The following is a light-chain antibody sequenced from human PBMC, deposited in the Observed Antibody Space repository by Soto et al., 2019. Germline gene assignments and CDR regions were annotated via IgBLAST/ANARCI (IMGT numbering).Light chain of an antibody. V-gene: IGKV1-5*03. CDR1: QSISVW. CDR2: KAS. CDR3: KQYNSYSPT. J-gene: IGKJ1*01. Sequence: DIQMTQSPSTLSASVGDRVTITCRASQSISVWLAWYQQKAGKAPNLLIYKASRLESGVPSRFSGSGSETEFTLNISGLQPGDSATYYCKQYNSYSPTFGQGTQVEVK.